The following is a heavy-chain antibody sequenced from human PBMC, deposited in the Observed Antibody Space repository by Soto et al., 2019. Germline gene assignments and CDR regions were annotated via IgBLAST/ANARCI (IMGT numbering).Heavy chain of an antibody. J-gene: IGHJ3*02. V-gene: IGHV3-30*18. D-gene: IGHD3-3*01. CDR3: AKDPIRAPYYDFWSGYYNDDAFDI. CDR1: GFTFSSYG. CDR2: ISYDGSNK. Sequence: QVQLVESGGGVVQPGRSLRLSCAASGFTFSSYGMHWVRQAPGKGLEWVAVISYDGSNKYYADSVKGRFTISRDNSKNTLYLQMNSLRAEDTAVYYCAKDPIRAPYYDFWSGYYNDDAFDIWGQGTMVTVSS.